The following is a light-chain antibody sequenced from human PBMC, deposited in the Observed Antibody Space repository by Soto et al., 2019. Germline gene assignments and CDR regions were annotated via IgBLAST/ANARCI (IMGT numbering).Light chain of an antibody. J-gene: IGKJ4*01. V-gene: IGKV1-39*01. CDR1: QTIIGY. Sequence: DIQMTQSPSSLSASIGDSVTITCRASQTIIGYLNWYQLKPGKAPKLLIYSASSLQSDVPSRFSGSGSGTDFTLTISSLQAEDFATYYCQQSYSTPLTFGGGTKVDI. CDR3: QQSYSTPLT. CDR2: SAS.